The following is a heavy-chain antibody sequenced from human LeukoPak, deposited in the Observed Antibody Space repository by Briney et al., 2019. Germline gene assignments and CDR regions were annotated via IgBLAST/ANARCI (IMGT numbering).Heavy chain of an antibody. J-gene: IGHJ4*02. V-gene: IGHV3-23*01. CDR2: ISGSGGST. D-gene: IGHD6-6*01. Sequence: QSGGSLRLSCAASGFTFSSYSMNWVRQAPGKGLGWVSAISGSGGSTYYADSVKGRFAISRDNSKNTLYLQMYSLRAEDTAVYYCAKGGIAARPYYFDYWGQGTLVTVSS. CDR3: AKGGIAARPYYFDY. CDR1: GFTFSSYS.